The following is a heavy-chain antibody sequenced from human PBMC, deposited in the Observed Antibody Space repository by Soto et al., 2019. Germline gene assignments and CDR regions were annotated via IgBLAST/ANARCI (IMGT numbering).Heavy chain of an antibody. V-gene: IGHV4-39*01. D-gene: IGHD5-12*01. CDR1: GGSISTSAYY. Sequence: SETLSLTCTVIGGSISTSAYYWGWIRQPPGKGLEWIGTIYYSGTSYHNPSLKSRVTISVDTSKNQFSLTLTSVTAADTAVYYCASRVEGLYSGNDRYYFDYWGQGTLVTVSS. CDR2: IYYSGTS. J-gene: IGHJ4*02. CDR3: ASRVEGLYSGNDRYYFDY.